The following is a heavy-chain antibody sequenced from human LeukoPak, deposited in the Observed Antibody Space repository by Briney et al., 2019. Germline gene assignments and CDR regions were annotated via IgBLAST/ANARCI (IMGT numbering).Heavy chain of an antibody. CDR2: INPSGGST. Sequence: ASVKVSCKASGHTFSNYYMHWVRQAPGQGLEWMGIINPSGGSTSYAQKFQGRVTMTRDTSTSTVYMELRSLRSDDTAVYYCARIHSRVWANFDYWGQGTLVTVSS. V-gene: IGHV1-46*01. D-gene: IGHD6-13*01. CDR3: ARIHSRVWANFDY. CDR1: GHTFSNYY. J-gene: IGHJ4*02.